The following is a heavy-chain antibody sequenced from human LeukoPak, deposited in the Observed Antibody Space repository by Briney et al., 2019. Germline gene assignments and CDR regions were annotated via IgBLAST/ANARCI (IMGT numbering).Heavy chain of an antibody. J-gene: IGHJ4*02. Sequence: PSQTLSLTCAVSGVSISSGGYSWSWIRQPPGKGLEWIGYIYHSGSTYYNPSLKSRVTISVDRSKNQFSLKLSSVTAADTAVYYCARGSGPANELELDYWGQGALVTVSS. D-gene: IGHD1-1*01. CDR1: GVSISSGGYS. CDR2: IYHSGST. V-gene: IGHV4-30-2*01. CDR3: ARGSGPANELELDY.